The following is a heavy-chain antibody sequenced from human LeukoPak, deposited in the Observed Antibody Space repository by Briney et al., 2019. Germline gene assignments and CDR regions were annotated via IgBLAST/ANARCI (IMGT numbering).Heavy chain of an antibody. CDR2: IIPIFGTP. CDR3: AGGDTVAVTGSTES. D-gene: IGHD6-19*01. J-gene: IGHJ5*02. V-gene: IGHV1-69*13. Sequence: GASVKVSCKASGGTFSNYGISWVRQAPGQGLEWMGGIIPIFGTPKYEEKFQGRVTIIADEASNIVYMELTSLRLEDTALYFCAGGDTVAVTGSTESWGQGTLVTVSS. CDR1: GGTFSNYG.